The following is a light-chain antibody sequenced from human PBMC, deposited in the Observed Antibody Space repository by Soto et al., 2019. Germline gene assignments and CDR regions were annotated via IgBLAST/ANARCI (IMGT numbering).Light chain of an antibody. CDR2: GNS. Sequence: QSVLTQPPSVSGAPGQRVTISCTGSSSNIGAGYDVHWYQQLPGTAPKLLIYGNSNRPSGVPDRFSGSKSGTLASLAITGLQAEDEADYYCQSYDSSLSGWVFAGGTKVTVL. CDR1: SSNIGAGYD. J-gene: IGLJ3*02. CDR3: QSYDSSLSGWV. V-gene: IGLV1-40*01.